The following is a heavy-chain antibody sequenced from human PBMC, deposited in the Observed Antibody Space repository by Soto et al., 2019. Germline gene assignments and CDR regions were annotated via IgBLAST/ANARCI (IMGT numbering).Heavy chain of an antibody. CDR1: GDSISSNNW. Sequence: QVQLQESGPGLVKPSETLSLTCSVSGDSISSNNWWSWVRQPPGKGLEWIGEVYQSGTTNYNPSLKSRVTMSVDTSKNQCSLNLRSVTAADTAVYYCARDGSGSPGAADPWGQGTLVTVSS. V-gene: IGHV4-4*02. CDR3: ARDGSGSPGAADP. CDR2: VYQSGTT. J-gene: IGHJ5*02. D-gene: IGHD1-26*01.